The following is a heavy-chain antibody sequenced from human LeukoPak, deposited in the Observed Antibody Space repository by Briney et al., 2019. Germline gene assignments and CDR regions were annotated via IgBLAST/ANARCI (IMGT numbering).Heavy chain of an antibody. J-gene: IGHJ3*02. CDR1: GYTFTSYG. Sequence: ASVKVSCKASGYTFTSYGISWVRQAPGQGLEWMGWISAYNGNTNYAQKLQGRVTMTTDTSTSTAYMELRSLRSDGTAVYYCARLYYYDSSGPPIDAFDIWGQGAMVTVSS. D-gene: IGHD3-22*01. V-gene: IGHV1-18*01. CDR2: ISAYNGNT. CDR3: ARLYYYDSSGPPIDAFDI.